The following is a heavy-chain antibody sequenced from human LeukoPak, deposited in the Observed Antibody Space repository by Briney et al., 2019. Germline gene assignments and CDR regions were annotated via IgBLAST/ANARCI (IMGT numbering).Heavy chain of an antibody. D-gene: IGHD6-13*01. Sequence: ASVKLSCNASGYTFTGYYMHWVRQAPGQGLEWMGWTNPNSGGTNYAQKFQGRVTMTRDTPISTAYMELSRLRSDDTAVYYCARDYSSSWSFDAFDIWGQGTMVTVSS. V-gene: IGHV1-2*02. CDR2: TNPNSGGT. CDR3: ARDYSSSWSFDAFDI. CDR1: GYTFTGYY. J-gene: IGHJ3*02.